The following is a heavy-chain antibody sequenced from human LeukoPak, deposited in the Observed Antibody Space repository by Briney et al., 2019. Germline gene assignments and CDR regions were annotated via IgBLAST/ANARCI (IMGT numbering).Heavy chain of an antibody. D-gene: IGHD2-2*01. CDR2: ISTAGDP. V-gene: IGHV3-13*05. Sequence: GGSLRLSCTASGFTFSSYDMHWVRQDKGKGLEWVSAISTAGDPYYLGSVKGRFTISRENAKNSFYLQMNSLRAGDTAVYYCAGQARPGSAEGAFDIWGQGTMVTVST. CDR1: GFTFSSYD. CDR3: AGQARPGSAEGAFDI. J-gene: IGHJ3*02.